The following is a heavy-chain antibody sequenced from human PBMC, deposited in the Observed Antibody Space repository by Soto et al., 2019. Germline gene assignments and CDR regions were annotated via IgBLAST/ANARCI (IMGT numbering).Heavy chain of an antibody. CDR2: INHSGST. Sequence: QVQLQQWGAGLLKPSETLSLTCAVYGGSFSGYYWSWIRQPPGKGLEWIGEINHSGSTNYNPSLKSRGTISVDTSKNQFSLKLSSVTAADTAVYYCARGPGFEGIAAAAESGDFDYWGQGTLVTVSS. V-gene: IGHV4-34*01. J-gene: IGHJ4*02. D-gene: IGHD6-13*01. CDR1: GGSFSGYY. CDR3: ARGPGFEGIAAAAESGDFDY.